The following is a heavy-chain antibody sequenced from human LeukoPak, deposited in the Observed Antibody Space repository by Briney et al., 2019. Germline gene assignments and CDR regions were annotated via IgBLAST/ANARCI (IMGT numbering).Heavy chain of an antibody. CDR3: ARADWGSIDY. Sequence: GGSLRLSCAASGFTFSHYWMTWVRQAPGKGLEWVAIIRPDANDGSYVDSVKGRFTISRVNAKNSLYLQVHSLRAEDTAVYFCARADWGSIDYWGQGALVTVSS. CDR1: GFTFSHYW. CDR2: IRPDANDG. V-gene: IGHV3-7*01. D-gene: IGHD7-27*01. J-gene: IGHJ4*02.